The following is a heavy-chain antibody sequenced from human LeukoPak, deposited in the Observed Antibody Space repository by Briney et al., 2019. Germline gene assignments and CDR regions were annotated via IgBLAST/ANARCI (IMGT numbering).Heavy chain of an antibody. Sequence: PSEPLSLTCTVWGGSISRYYWSWLRQPPGKGLEGIGYIYYSGRTNYNPSLKSRVTISVHTSKNQFSLKLSSVTAADTAVYYCARGLYYGSGSYYFDYWGQGTLVTVSS. CDR2: IYYSGRT. V-gene: IGHV4-59*01. D-gene: IGHD3-10*01. CDR1: GGSISRYY. CDR3: ARGLYYGSGSYYFDY. J-gene: IGHJ4*02.